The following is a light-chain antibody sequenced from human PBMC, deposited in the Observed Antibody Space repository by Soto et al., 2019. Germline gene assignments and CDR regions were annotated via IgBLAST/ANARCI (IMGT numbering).Light chain of an antibody. J-gene: IGLJ1*01. V-gene: IGLV1-44*01. Sequence: QDVVTQPPSASGTPGQRVTISGSGSNSNIGSNTVNWYQQLPGTAPKLLIYYDNLRPSGVPDRSSGSKSGTSASLAISGLQSDDEADYYCAAWDDSLNGRVFGTGTKLTVL. CDR3: AAWDDSLNGRV. CDR2: YDN. CDR1: NSNIGSNT.